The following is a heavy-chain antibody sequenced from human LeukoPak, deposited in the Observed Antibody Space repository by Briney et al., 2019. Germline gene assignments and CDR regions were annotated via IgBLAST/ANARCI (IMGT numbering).Heavy chain of an antibody. D-gene: IGHD2-15*01. Sequence: GGSLRLSCAASGFTFSSYAINWVRQAPGTRLELVSSITGGGESTYHADSVKGRFTISRDNSKNTVSLQMNSLRAEDTAVYYCAKGERVYCSASTCYPFDYWGQGILVSVSS. CDR1: GFTFSSYA. J-gene: IGHJ4*02. CDR2: ITGGGEST. V-gene: IGHV3-23*01. CDR3: AKGERVYCSASTCYPFDY.